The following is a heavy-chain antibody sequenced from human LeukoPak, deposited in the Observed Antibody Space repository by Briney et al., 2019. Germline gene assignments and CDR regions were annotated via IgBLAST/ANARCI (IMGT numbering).Heavy chain of an antibody. CDR3: ARSVLGYSYGLHIDY. V-gene: IGHV4-59*01. CDR2: IYYSGST. Sequence: SETLSLTCTVSGGSISSYYWSWIRQPPGKGLEWIGYIYYSGSTKYNPSLKSRVTISVDTSKNQFSLKLSSLTAADTAVYYCARSVLGYSYGLHIDYWGQGTLVTVSS. J-gene: IGHJ4*02. D-gene: IGHD5-18*01. CDR1: GGSISSYY.